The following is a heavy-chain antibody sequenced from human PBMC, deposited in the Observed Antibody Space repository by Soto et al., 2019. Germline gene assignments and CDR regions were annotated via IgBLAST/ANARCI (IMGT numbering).Heavy chain of an antibody. CDR1: GGTFSSYA. D-gene: IGHD3-9*01. Sequence: QVQLVQSGAEVKKPGSSVKVSCKASGGTFSSYAISWVRQAPGQGLEWMGGIIPIFGTANYAQKFQGRVTITADESTSTAYMELSSLRSEYTALYYCAPSYYDILSCYYTPDGMDVWGQGTTVTVSS. CDR2: IIPIFGTA. CDR3: APSYYDILSCYYTPDGMDV. J-gene: IGHJ6*02. V-gene: IGHV1-69*01.